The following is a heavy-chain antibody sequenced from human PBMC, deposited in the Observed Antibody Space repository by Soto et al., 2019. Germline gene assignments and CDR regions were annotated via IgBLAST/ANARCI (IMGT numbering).Heavy chain of an antibody. Sequence: ASVKVSCAASGFTFSSYSMNWVRQAPGKGLEWVSYISSSSSTIYYADSVKGRFTISRDNAKNSLYLQMNSLRDEDTAVYYCARAVVVTAIPWYYGMDVWGQGTTVTVSS. CDR1: GFTFSSYS. CDR3: ARAVVVTAIPWYYGMDV. J-gene: IGHJ6*02. V-gene: IGHV3-48*02. D-gene: IGHD2-21*02. CDR2: ISSSSSTI.